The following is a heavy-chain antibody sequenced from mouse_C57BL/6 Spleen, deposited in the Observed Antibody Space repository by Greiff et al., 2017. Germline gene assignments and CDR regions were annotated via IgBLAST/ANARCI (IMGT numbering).Heavy chain of an antibody. CDR3: ARHGGVTYYFDY. V-gene: IGHV5-9*01. CDR1: GFTFSSYT. D-gene: IGHD2-2*01. Sequence: EVQGVESGGGLVKPGGSLKLSCAASGFTFSSYTMSWVRQTPEKRLEWVATISGGGGNTYYPDSVKGRFTISRDNAKNTLYLQMSSLRSEDTALYYCARHGGVTYYFDYWGQGTTLTVAS. CDR2: ISGGGGNT. J-gene: IGHJ2*01.